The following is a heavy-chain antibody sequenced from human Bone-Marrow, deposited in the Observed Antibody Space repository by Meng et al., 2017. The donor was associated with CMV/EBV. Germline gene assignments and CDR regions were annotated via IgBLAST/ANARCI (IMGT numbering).Heavy chain of an antibody. CDR1: GFTVSSNY. V-gene: IGHV3-66*02. J-gene: IGHJ4*02. CDR2: IYSDGRT. Sequence: GGSLRLSCAASGFTVSSNYMNWVRQAPGEGLEWVSVIYSDGRTYYADSVKGRFTISRDNSKNTLDLQMNSLRDEDTAVYYCARGGGYYAIDYWGQGTLVTVSS. D-gene: IGHD3-22*01. CDR3: ARGGGYYAIDY.